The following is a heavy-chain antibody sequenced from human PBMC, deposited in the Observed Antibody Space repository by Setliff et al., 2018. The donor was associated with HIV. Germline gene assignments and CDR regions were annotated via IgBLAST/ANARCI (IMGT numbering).Heavy chain of an antibody. CDR2: IYTTGST. J-gene: IGHJ6*03. CDR1: GGSTSSYY. Sequence: SETLSLTCPVSGGSTSSYYWSWIRQPPGKGLEWIGYIYTTGSTNYNPSLKSRITISVDTSNNQFSLRLSSVTAADTAVYYCARDKGYYYMDVWGKGITVTVSS. CDR3: ARDKGYYYMDV. V-gene: IGHV4-4*09.